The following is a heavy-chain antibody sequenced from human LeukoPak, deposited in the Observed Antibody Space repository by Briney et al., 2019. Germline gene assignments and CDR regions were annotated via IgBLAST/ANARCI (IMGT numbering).Heavy chain of an antibody. V-gene: IGHV1-69*13. D-gene: IGHD6-6*01. J-gene: IGHJ4*02. Sequence: ASVKVSCEASGGTFSSYAISWVRQAPGQGLEWMGGIIPIFGTANYAQKFQGRVTITADESTSTAYMELSSLRSEDTAVYYCARYSSSPLYYFDYWGQGTLVTVSS. CDR2: IIPIFGTA. CDR1: GGTFSSYA. CDR3: ARYSSSPLYYFDY.